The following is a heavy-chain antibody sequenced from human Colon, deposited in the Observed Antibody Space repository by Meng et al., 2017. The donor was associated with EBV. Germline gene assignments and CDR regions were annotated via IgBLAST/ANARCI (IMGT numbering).Heavy chain of an antibody. CDR3: ARVSGRSFDP. J-gene: IGHJ5*02. CDR1: VDSVATGRYY. Sequence: QLQLQESGPGLVKPSDTLSLTCTVSVDSVATGRYYWCRIRQPPGKGMEWIAYIYYIGGTNYNPSLKSRLTISLDTSKNQFSLSLRSVTAADTAVYYCARVSGRSFDPWGQGTLVTVSS. D-gene: IGHD3-10*01. CDR2: IYYIGGT. V-gene: IGHV4-61*01.